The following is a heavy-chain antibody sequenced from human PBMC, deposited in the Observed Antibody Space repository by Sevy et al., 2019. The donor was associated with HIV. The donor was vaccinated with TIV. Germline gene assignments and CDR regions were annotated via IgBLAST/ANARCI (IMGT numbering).Heavy chain of an antibody. J-gene: IGHJ6*03. Sequence: ASVKVSCKASGYTFTSYAMHWVRQAPGQRLEWMGWINAGNGNTKYSQKFQGRVTITRDTSASTAYMELSSLRSEDKAVNYCAGTNYPTTNYGGVAGTVAGTIHYYYYYMDVWGKGTTVTVSS. D-gene: IGHD6-19*01. CDR3: AGTNYPTTNYGGVAGTVAGTIHYYYYYMDV. V-gene: IGHV1-3*01. CDR2: INAGNGNT. CDR1: GYTFTSYA.